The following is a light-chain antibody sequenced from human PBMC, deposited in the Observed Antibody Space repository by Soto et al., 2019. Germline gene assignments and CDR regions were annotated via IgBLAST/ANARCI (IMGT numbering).Light chain of an antibody. CDR3: QQRSSWPLT. V-gene: IGKV3-11*01. J-gene: IGKJ4*01. CDR2: DTF. CDR1: QDISTY. Sequence: IVLTQSPGSLSLSPGERATLICRASQDISTYLAWYQQKPGQAPRLFIYDTFNRVSDVPARFSGSGSGTVFTLTITNVETEDSAVYFCQQRSSWPLTFGGGTKVDIK.